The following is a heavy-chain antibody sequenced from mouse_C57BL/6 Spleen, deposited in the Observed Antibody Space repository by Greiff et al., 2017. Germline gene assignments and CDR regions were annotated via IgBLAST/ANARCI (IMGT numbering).Heavy chain of an antibody. CDR1: GYTFTSYW. J-gene: IGHJ3*01. CDR3: AREGDSGNWFAY. D-gene: IGHD2-1*01. Sequence: VQLQQPGAELVKPGASVKMSCKASGYTFTSYWITWVKQRPGQGLEWIGDIYPGSGSTNYNEKFKSKATLTVDTSSSTAYMQLSSLTSEDSAVYYCAREGDSGNWFAYWGQGTLVTVSA. V-gene: IGHV1-55*01. CDR2: IYPGSGST.